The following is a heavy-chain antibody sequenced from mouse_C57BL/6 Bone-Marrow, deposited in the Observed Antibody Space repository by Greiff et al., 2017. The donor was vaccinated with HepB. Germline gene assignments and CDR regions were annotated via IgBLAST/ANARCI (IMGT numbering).Heavy chain of an antibody. CDR2: IDPSDSYT. V-gene: IGHV1-50*01. D-gene: IGHD2-1*01. Sequence: QVQLQQPGAELVKPGASVKLSCKASGYTFTSYWMQWVKQRPGQGLEWIGEIDPSDSYTNYNQKFKGKATLTVDTSSSPAYMQLSSLTSEDSAVYYCARPYGNYLYYFDYWGQGTTLTVSS. CDR3: ARPYGNYLYYFDY. J-gene: IGHJ2*01. CDR1: GYTFTSYW.